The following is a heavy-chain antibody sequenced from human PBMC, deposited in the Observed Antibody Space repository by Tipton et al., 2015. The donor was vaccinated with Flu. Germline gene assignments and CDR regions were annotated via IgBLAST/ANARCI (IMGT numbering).Heavy chain of an antibody. D-gene: IGHD5-18*01. CDR3: ARPGSVDSAMEHALHI. J-gene: IGHJ3*02. CDR1: GYTFSNDW. V-gene: IGHV5-51*01. Sequence: VQLVQSGAEGKKPGESLKISCLASGYTFSNDWIAWVRQMPGKGLEWMGSIYPGDSDATYSLSFQGQVTISVDTSISTAYLQWSSLKASDSATYYCARPGSVDSAMEHALHIWGQGTMVTVSS. CDR2: IYPGDSDA.